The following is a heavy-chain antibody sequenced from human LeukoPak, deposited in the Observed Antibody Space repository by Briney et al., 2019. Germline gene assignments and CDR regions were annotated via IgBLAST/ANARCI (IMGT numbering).Heavy chain of an antibody. Sequence: PGGSLRFSCAASGFTFSDYYMSWIRQAPGKGLEWVSYIGSSSSSIYYADSVKGRFTISRDNAKNSLYLQMNGLRAEDTAVYYCARDSNGYFPDYWGQGTLVTVSS. V-gene: IGHV3-11*01. J-gene: IGHJ4*02. CDR3: ARDSNGYFPDY. CDR1: GFTFSDYY. CDR2: IGSSSSSI. D-gene: IGHD3-22*01.